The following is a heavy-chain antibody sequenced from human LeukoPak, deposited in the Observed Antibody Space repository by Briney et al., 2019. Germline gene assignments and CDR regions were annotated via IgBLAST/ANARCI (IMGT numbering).Heavy chain of an antibody. Sequence: GGSLRLSCVVSGLSVSSNYMGWVRQVPGKGLEWISIITGGGATYYGDSLGGRFTSSRDTSDNSLDLQMFSLSAEDTAVYYCAQIGFGYWGQGTLVTVPS. CDR3: AQIGFGY. J-gene: IGHJ4*02. CDR2: ITGGGAT. CDR1: GLSVSSNY. V-gene: IGHV3-53*01. D-gene: IGHD3-10*01.